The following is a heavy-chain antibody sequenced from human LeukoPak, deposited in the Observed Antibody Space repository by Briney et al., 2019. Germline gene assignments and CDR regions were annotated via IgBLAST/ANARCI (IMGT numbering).Heavy chain of an antibody. V-gene: IGHV4-34*01. CDR3: ARVRGRGYSYGT. D-gene: IGHD5-18*01. Sequence: SETLSLTCAVYGGSFSGYYWSWIRQPPGKGLEWIGEINHSGSTNYNPSLKSRVTISVDTSKNQFSLKLSSVTAADTAVYYCARVRGRGYSYGTWGQGTLVTVSS. CDR2: INHSGST. CDR1: GGSFSGYY. J-gene: IGHJ5*02.